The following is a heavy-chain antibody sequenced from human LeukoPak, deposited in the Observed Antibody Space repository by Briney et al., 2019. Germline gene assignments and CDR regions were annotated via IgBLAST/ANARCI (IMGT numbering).Heavy chain of an antibody. Sequence: PGGSLRLSCAASGFTFSSYAMSWVRQAPGKGLEWVSAISGSGGSTYYADSVKGRFTISRDNSKNTQYLQMNSLRAEDTAVYYCAKSSAAAGHYYYYGMDVWGQGTTVTVPS. CDR1: GFTFSSYA. CDR3: AKSSAAAGHYYYYGMDV. D-gene: IGHD6-13*01. V-gene: IGHV3-23*01. CDR2: ISGSGGST. J-gene: IGHJ6*02.